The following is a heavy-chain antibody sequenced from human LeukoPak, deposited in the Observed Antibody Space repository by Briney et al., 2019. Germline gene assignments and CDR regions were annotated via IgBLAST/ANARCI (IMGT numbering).Heavy chain of an antibody. V-gene: IGHV4-4*07. CDR3: ARDLSGRYYYDSSGAHPHNRFDP. CDR2: IYTSGST. J-gene: IGHJ5*02. Sequence: PSETLSLTCTVSGGSISSYYWSWIRQPAGKGLEWIGRIYTSGSTNYNPSLKSRVTMSVDTSKNQFSLKLSSVTAADTAVYYCARDLSGRYYYDSSGAHPHNRFDPWGQGTLVTVSS. D-gene: IGHD3-22*01. CDR1: GGSISSYY.